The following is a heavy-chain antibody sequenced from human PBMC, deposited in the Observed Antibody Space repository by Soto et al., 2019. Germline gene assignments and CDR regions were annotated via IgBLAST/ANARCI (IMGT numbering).Heavy chain of an antibody. CDR2: INPSGGST. V-gene: IGHV1-46*03. CDR1: GYTFTSYY. J-gene: IGHJ6*03. D-gene: IGHD6-13*01. Sequence: ASVKVSGTASGYTFTSYYMHCVRQAPGQGLEWMGIINPSGGSTSYAQKFQGRVTMTRDTSTSTVYMELSSLRSEDTAVYYCARGAAAPYYMDVWGKGTTVTVSS. CDR3: ARGAAAPYYMDV.